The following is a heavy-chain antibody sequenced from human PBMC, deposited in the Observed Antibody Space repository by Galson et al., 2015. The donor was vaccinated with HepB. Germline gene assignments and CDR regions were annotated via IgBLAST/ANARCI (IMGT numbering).Heavy chain of an antibody. CDR2: ISYDGTSK. D-gene: IGHD1-1*01. CDR1: GFTFSDHY. J-gene: IGHJ4*02. V-gene: IGHV3-30-3*01. CDR3: ARGADWNSFDY. Sequence: SLRLSCAGSGFTFSDHYMEWVRQAPGKGLEWVAVISYDGTSKYYADSVKGRFTISRDNSKNTLHLQMNSLRAEDTALYYCARGADWNSFDYWGQGTLVTVSS.